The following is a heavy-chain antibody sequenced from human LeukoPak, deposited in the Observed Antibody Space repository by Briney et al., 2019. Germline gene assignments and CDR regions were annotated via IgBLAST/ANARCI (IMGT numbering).Heavy chain of an antibody. CDR1: GFTFSSYT. Sequence: GGSLRLSCAASGFTFSSYTMAWVRQAPGKGLEWVSSVSSSGSYIHYADSVKGRFPISRDNAKNSLYLQMNSLRGEDTAVHYCARGLGGLLGSPRGGSYYGYWGQGTLVTVSS. J-gene: IGHJ4*02. D-gene: IGHD1-26*01. V-gene: IGHV3-21*01. CDR3: ARGLGGLLGSPRGGSYYGY. CDR2: VSSSGSYI.